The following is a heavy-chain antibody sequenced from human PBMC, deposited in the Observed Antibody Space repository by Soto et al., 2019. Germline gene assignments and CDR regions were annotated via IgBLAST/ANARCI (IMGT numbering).Heavy chain of an antibody. D-gene: IGHD3-10*01. CDR3: ARLALVRGVIIMRTFAY. Sequence: SETLSLTCTVSGGSVSSGSYYWSWIRHPPGKGLEWIGYIYYSGSTNYNPSLKSRVTISVDTSKNQFSLKLSSVTAADTAVYYCARLALVRGVIIMRTFAYWGQGTLATAPQ. CDR2: IYYSGST. J-gene: IGHJ4*02. CDR1: GGSVSSGSYY. V-gene: IGHV4-61*01.